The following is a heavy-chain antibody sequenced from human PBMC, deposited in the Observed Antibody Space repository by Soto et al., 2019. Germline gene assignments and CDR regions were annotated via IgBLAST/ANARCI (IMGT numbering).Heavy chain of an antibody. D-gene: IGHD5-18*01. V-gene: IGHV3-23*01. Sequence: PGGSLRLSCAASGFTFNIYAMSWVRQAPGKGLEWVSAISSSGESTYYADSVKGRFTISRDNSKNTLYLQMNSLRAEDTAVYYCARRSGYNYGHFDYWGQGTLVTVSS. CDR1: GFTFNIYA. J-gene: IGHJ4*02. CDR2: ISSSGEST. CDR3: ARRSGYNYGHFDY.